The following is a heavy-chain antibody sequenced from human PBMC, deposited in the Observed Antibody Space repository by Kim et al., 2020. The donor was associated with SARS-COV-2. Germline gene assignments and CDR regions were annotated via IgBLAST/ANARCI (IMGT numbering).Heavy chain of an antibody. CDR1: GFTFSSYA. Sequence: GGSLRLSCAASGFTFSSYAMSWVRQAPGKGLEWVSAISGSGGSTYYADSVKGRFTISRDNSKNTLYLQMNSLRAEDTAVYYCAKGGDYYGSGSYVGGMDVWGQGTTVTVSS. D-gene: IGHD3-10*01. V-gene: IGHV3-23*01. J-gene: IGHJ6*02. CDR3: AKGGDYYGSGSYVGGMDV. CDR2: ISGSGGST.